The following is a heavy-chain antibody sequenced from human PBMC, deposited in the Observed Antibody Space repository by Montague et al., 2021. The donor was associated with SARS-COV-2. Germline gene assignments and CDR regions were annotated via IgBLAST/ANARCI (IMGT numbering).Heavy chain of an antibody. CDR2: IDWDDDK. CDR1: GFLLSTSGMC. J-gene: IGHJ4*02. V-gene: IGHV2-70*01. D-gene: IGHD6-13*01. CDR3: ARIFDSSWPTFDY. Sequence: PALVKPTQTLTLTCTFSGFLLSTSGMCVNWIRQPPGKALEWLALIDWDDDKYYSTSLKTRLTISKDTSKNQVVLTMTNMDTVDTATYYCARIFDSSWPTFDYGGQGTLVTVSS.